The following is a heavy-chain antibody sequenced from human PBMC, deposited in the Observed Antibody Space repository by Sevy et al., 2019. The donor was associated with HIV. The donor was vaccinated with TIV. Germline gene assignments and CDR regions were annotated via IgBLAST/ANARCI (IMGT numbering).Heavy chain of an antibody. CDR1: GFTFSKYS. CDR3: AREGCTKPHDY. V-gene: IGHV3-23*01. D-gene: IGHD2-8*01. Sequence: GGSLRLSCAASGFTFSKYSMSWIRQTPGKGLEWVSTFSFGCGKINYADSVKGRFTISRDDSRNTFYLQMNSLRVEYTAIYYCAREGCTKPHDYWGQGTVVTVSS. J-gene: IGHJ4*02. CDR2: FSFGCGKI.